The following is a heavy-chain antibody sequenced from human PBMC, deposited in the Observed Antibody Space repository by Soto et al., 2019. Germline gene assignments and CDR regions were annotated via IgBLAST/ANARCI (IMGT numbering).Heavy chain of an antibody. CDR3: ARDYGEPYQAFFDS. CDR2: IFYNGNT. Sequence: QVQLQESGPGLVKPSETLSLTCSVSGGSVSVGDYYWSWIRQPPGKGREWIGNIFYNGNTNYNPCLKSRATVSSETAKDQFSLTLTSVTASDTAVYYCARDYGEPYQAFFDSWGQGILVTVAS. D-gene: IGHD3-10*01. CDR1: GGSVSVGDYY. J-gene: IGHJ4*02. V-gene: IGHV4-61*08.